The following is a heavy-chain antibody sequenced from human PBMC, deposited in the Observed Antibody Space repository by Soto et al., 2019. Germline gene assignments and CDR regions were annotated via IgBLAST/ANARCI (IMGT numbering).Heavy chain of an antibody. CDR3: ARTFYSESGGYYY. CDR1: EFTVNSYV. J-gene: IGHJ4*02. D-gene: IGHD3-22*01. V-gene: IGHV3-23*01. CDR2: ISGSAGTT. Sequence: PVGSLRLSCAASEFTVNSYVMTWVRQARGNGLEWVWSISGSAGTTFYAGSVKGRFTVSRDTSKNTLYLQMNNLRADDTAEYYCARTFYSESGGYYYWGQGALVT.